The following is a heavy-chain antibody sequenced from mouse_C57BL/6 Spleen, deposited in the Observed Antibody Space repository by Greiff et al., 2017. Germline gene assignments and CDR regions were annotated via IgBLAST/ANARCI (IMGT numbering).Heavy chain of an antibody. CDR2: IYPRSGNT. V-gene: IGHV1-81*01. D-gene: IGHD2-3*01. Sequence: QVQLQQSGAELARPGASVKLSCKASGYTFTSYGISWVKQRTGQGLEWIGEIYPRSGNTYYNEKFKGKATLTADKSSSTAYMELRSLTSEDSAVYFCARSRGLYDSYLDYAMDYWGQGTSVTVSS. CDR3: ARSRGLYDSYLDYAMDY. J-gene: IGHJ4*01. CDR1: GYTFTSYG.